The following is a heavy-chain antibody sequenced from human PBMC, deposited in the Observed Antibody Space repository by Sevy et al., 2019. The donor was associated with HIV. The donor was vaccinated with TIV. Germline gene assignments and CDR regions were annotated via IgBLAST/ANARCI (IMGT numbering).Heavy chain of an antibody. D-gene: IGHD6-19*01. CDR2: IWYDGTNR. CDR1: EFSISGYG. J-gene: IGHJ4*02. V-gene: IGHV3-33*01. CDR3: AREDIRVAGIGYYFHS. Sequence: GGSLRLSCAASEFSISGYGMHWVRQAPGKGLEWVAVIWYDGTNREYADSVKGRFTISRDNSKNTLYLQMSSLRVEDTAVYYCAREDIRVAGIGYYFHSWGQGTLVTVSS.